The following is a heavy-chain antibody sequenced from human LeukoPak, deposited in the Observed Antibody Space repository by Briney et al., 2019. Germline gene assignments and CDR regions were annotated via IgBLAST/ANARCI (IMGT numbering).Heavy chain of an antibody. Sequence: SETLSLTCAVYGGSFSGYYWSWIRQPPGKGLEWIGEIDHSGSTNYNPSLKSRVTISVDTSKNQFSPKLSSVTAADTAVYYCARGLYYYGSGSYYLDYWGQGTLVTVSS. D-gene: IGHD3-10*01. CDR1: GGSFSGYY. V-gene: IGHV4-34*01. J-gene: IGHJ4*02. CDR3: ARGLYYYGSGSYYLDY. CDR2: IDHSGST.